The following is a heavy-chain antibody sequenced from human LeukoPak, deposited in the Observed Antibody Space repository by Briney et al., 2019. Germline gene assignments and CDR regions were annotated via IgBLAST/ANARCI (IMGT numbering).Heavy chain of an antibody. J-gene: IGHJ6*03. D-gene: IGHD6-6*01. CDR3: ARDLSSSSVHYYYYMDV. Sequence: GGSLRLSCAASGFTFSSYAMHWVRQAPGKGLEWVAVISYDGSNKYYADSVKGRFTISRDNSKNTLYLQMNSLRAEDTAVYYCARDLSSSSVHYYYYMDVWGKGTTVTVSS. CDR2: ISYDGSNK. V-gene: IGHV3-30*04. CDR1: GFTFSSYA.